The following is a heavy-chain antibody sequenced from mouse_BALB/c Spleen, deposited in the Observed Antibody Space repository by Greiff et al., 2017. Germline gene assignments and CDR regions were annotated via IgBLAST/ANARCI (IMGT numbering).Heavy chain of an antibody. J-gene: IGHJ4*01. CDR1: GFTFNTYA. CDR3: VRHTMTPYYYAMDY. D-gene: IGHD2-4*01. V-gene: IGHV10-1*02. CDR2: IRSKSNNYAT. Sequence: EVKVVESGGGLVQPKGSLKLSCAASGFTFNTYAMNWVRQAPGKGLEWVARIRSKSNNYATYYADSVKDRFTISRDDSQSMLYLQMNNLKTEDTAMYYCVRHTMTPYYYAMDYWGQGTSVTVSS.